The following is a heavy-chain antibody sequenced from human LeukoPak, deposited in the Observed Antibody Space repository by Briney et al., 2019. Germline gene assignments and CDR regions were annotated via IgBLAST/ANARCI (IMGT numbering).Heavy chain of an antibody. CDR3: TRGERLLWFGEDYYYYMDV. CDR2: ISSSGSTI. CDR1: GFTFSSYE. D-gene: IGHD3-10*01. V-gene: IGHV3-48*03. Sequence: PGGSLRLSCAASGFTFSSYEMNWVRQAPGKGLEWVSYISSSGSTIYYADSVKGRFTISRDDSKSIAYLQMNSLKTEDTAVYYCTRGERLLWFGEDYYYYMDVWGKGTTVTISS. J-gene: IGHJ6*03.